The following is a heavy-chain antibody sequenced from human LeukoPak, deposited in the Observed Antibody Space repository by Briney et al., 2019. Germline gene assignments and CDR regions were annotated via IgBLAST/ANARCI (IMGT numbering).Heavy chain of an antibody. Sequence: SETLSLTCTVSGGSVSTYYWNWIRQPPGKGLEWIGYVYYSGSTKYNPSLGGRVTMSLDTSKNQFSLNLRSVTAADTALYYCARHTGDDAFDIWGQGTMVTVSS. CDR1: GGSVSTYY. D-gene: IGHD1-14*01. CDR3: ARHTGDDAFDI. V-gene: IGHV4-59*08. J-gene: IGHJ3*02. CDR2: VYYSGST.